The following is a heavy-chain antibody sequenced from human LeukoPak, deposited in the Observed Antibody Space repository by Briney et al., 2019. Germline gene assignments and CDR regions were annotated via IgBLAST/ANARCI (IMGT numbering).Heavy chain of an antibody. Sequence: GGSLRLSCAASGFTFSDHYMDWVRQAPGKGLEWVGRTRNKANSYTTEYAASVKGRFTISRDDSKNSLYLQMNSLRAEDTALYYCAKAPNGDYFRQLWFDPWGQGTLVTVSS. V-gene: IGHV3-72*01. CDR1: GFTFSDHY. CDR2: TRNKANSYTT. D-gene: IGHD4-17*01. CDR3: AKAPNGDYFRQLWFDP. J-gene: IGHJ5*02.